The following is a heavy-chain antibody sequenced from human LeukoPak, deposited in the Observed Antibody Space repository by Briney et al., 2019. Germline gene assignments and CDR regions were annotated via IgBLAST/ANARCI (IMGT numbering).Heavy chain of an antibody. CDR1: GFTFSSYA. J-gene: IGHJ4*02. CDR3: ARDRGSINYYQRTFDY. Sequence: GGSLRLPCAASGFTFSSYAMHWVRQAPGKRLEWVAIISYDGINKYYADSVKGRFTISRDNSKNTLYLQMNSLTAEDAAVYYCARDRGSINYYQRTFDYWGQGTLVTVSS. CDR2: ISYDGINK. D-gene: IGHD3-16*01. V-gene: IGHV3-30*04.